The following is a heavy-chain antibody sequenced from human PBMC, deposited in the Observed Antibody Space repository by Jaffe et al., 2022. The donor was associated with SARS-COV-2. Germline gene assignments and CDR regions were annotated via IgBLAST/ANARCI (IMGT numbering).Heavy chain of an antibody. J-gene: IGHJ4*02. CDR3: ARVRCSSTSCFADY. D-gene: IGHD2-2*01. V-gene: IGHV3-7*01. Sequence: EVQLVESGGGLVQPGGSLRLSCAASGFTFSNYWMSWVRQAPGKGLEWVANIKQDGSDKYYVDSVKGRFTISRDNAKNSLFLQMKSLRAEDTAVYYCARVRCSSTSCFADYWGQGTLVTASS. CDR2: IKQDGSDK. CDR1: GFTFSNYW.